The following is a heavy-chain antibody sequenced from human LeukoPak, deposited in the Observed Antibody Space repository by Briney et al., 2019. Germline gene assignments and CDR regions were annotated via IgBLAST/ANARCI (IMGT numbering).Heavy chain of an antibody. CDR1: GGSISSYY. CDR2: IYTSGST. CDR3: ARENSGSDREFDY. D-gene: IGHD1-26*01. Sequence: SETLSLTCTVSGGSISSYYWSWIRQPAGKGLEWIGRIYTSGSTNYNASLKSRVRISVDTTKNQFSLMLSYVTAADQAVFYCARENSGSDREFDYWGQGTLVTVSS. J-gene: IGHJ4*02. V-gene: IGHV4-4*07.